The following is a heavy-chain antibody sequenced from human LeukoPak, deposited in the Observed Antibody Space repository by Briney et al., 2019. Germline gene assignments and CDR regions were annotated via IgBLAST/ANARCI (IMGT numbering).Heavy chain of an antibody. V-gene: IGHV3-23*01. D-gene: IGHD6-19*01. CDR3: AKAGIAVPATPEY. CDR2: ISSSGGTT. J-gene: IGHJ4*02. CDR1: GFTFSSYA. Sequence: GGSLRLSCAASGFTFSSYAVNWVRQAPGKGPEWVSVISSSGGTTYYSDSVKGRFIISRDNSKNTLYLQMNSLRAEDTAVYYCAKAGIAVPATPEYCGQGTQVTVSS.